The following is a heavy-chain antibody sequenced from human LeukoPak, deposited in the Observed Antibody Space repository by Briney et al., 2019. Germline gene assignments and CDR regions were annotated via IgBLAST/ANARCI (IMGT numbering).Heavy chain of an antibody. CDR2: ISSSSSYI. CDR1: GFTFSSYS. V-gene: IGHV3-21*01. CDR3: ARDFRRGYDFWSGFEY. D-gene: IGHD3-3*01. J-gene: IGHJ4*02. Sequence: GRSLRLSCAASGFTFSSYSMNWVRQAPGKGLEWVSSISSSSSYIYYADSVKGRFTISRDNAKNSLYLQMNSLRAEDTAVYYCARDFRRGYDFWSGFEYWGQGTLVTVSS.